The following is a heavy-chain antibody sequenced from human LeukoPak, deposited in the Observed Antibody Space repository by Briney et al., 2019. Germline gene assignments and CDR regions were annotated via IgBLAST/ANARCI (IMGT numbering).Heavy chain of an antibody. Sequence: ASVKVSCKASGYPFTSYYMNWVRQAPGQGLEWMGIINPNGGSTNYAQRFQGRVSMTRDTSTSTVYMELTSLRSDDTAVYYCARDPISSNWPRGHWFDPWGQGTLVTVSS. V-gene: IGHV1-46*01. J-gene: IGHJ5*02. CDR1: GYPFTSYY. CDR2: INPNGGST. CDR3: ARDPISSNWPRGHWFDP. D-gene: IGHD6-13*01.